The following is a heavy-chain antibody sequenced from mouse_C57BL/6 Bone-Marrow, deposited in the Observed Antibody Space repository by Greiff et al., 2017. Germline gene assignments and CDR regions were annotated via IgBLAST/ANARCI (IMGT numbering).Heavy chain of an antibody. CDR1: GFTFSSYG. D-gene: IGHD1-1*01. CDR2: ISSGGSYT. V-gene: IGHV5-6*02. Sequence: EVKLVESGGDLVKPGGSLKLSCAASGFTFSSYGMSWVRQTPDKRLEWVATISSGGSYTYYPDSVKGRFTISRDNAKNTLYLQMSSLKSEDTAMYACARRTTVLYWYFDVWGTGTTVTVSS. CDR3: ARRTTVLYWYFDV. J-gene: IGHJ1*03.